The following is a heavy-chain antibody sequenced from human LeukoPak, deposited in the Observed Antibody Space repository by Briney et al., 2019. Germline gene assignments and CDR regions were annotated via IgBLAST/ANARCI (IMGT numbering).Heavy chain of an antibody. J-gene: IGHJ4*02. Sequence: GGSLRLSCAASGFTVSSNYMSWVRQAPGKGLEWVAFIRYDGSNKYYADSVKGRFTISRDNSKNTLYLQMNSLRAEDTAVYYCAKEVDVHSSSWFFDHWGQGTLVTVSS. CDR1: GFTVSSNY. CDR2: IRYDGSNK. CDR3: AKEVDVHSSSWFFDH. V-gene: IGHV3-30*02. D-gene: IGHD6-13*01.